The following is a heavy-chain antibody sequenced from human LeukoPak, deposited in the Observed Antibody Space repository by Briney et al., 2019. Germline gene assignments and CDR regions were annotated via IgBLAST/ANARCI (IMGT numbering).Heavy chain of an antibody. Sequence: SVKVSCKASGGTFSSYAISWVRQAPGQGLESMGGIIPIFGTANYAQKFQGRVTITTDESTSTAYMELSSLRSEDTAVYYCARQASLHGKRFDYWGQGTLVTVSS. J-gene: IGHJ4*02. CDR2: IIPIFGTA. D-gene: IGHD1-26*01. CDR3: ARQASLHGKRFDY. CDR1: GGTFSSYA. V-gene: IGHV1-69*05.